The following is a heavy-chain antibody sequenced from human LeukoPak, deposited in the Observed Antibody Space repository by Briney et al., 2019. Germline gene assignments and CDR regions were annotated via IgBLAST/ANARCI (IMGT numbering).Heavy chain of an antibody. J-gene: IGHJ6*02. V-gene: IGHV4-59*01. Sequence: PETLSLTCTVSGGSISNYYWNWIRRPPGKGLEWIGYIYYNGSTNYSPSLKSRVTMSVDTSKNLFSLKVSSVTAADTAVYYCARGRSNYYGMDVWGQGTTVTVSS. CDR3: ARGRSNYYGMDV. CDR2: IYYNGST. D-gene: IGHD1-26*01. CDR1: GGSISNYY.